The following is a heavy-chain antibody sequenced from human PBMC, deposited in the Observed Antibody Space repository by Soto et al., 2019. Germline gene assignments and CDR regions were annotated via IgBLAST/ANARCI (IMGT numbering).Heavy chain of an antibody. Sequence: ASETPVPPFAVSGFFLSSGHYWGWGRQPPGKGLGWIGCIYDSGTTYTYFNPSLKSRVTISVDTSKNQFSLKVRSVTAADSAVYYCARAGQWLFGQYYFDYWGQGTLVTVSS. CDR2: IYDSGTT. CDR1: GFFLSSGHY. D-gene: IGHD6-19*01. J-gene: IGHJ4*02. V-gene: IGHV4-38-2*01. CDR3: ARAGQWLFGQYYFDY.